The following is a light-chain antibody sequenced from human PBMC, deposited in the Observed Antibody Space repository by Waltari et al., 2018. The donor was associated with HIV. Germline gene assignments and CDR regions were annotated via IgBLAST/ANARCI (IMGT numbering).Light chain of an antibody. V-gene: IGLV1-44*01. Sequence: QSVLTQPPSASGTPGQRVTISCSGSSSNIGSYTVNWYQQPPGTAPKRRNHSNNQRPSGAPDRFSGSKSGTSAALAISGLQSEDEADYYCAAWDDSLNGWVCGGGTKLTVL. CDR1: SSNIGSYT. CDR3: AAWDDSLNGWV. J-gene: IGLJ3*02. CDR2: SNN.